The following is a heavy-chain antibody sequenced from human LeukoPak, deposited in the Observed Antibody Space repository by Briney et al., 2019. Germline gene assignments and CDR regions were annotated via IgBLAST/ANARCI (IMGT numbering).Heavy chain of an antibody. J-gene: IGHJ4*02. CDR1: GYTFTSYG. D-gene: IGHD3-10*01. Sequence: ASVKVSCKASGYTFTSYGISRVRQAPGQGLEWMGWISAYNGNTNYAQKLQGRVTMTTDTSTSTAYMELRSLRSDDTAVYYCARVYSKLWFGELLYFDYWGQGTLVTVSS. V-gene: IGHV1-18*01. CDR2: ISAYNGNT. CDR3: ARVYSKLWFGELLYFDY.